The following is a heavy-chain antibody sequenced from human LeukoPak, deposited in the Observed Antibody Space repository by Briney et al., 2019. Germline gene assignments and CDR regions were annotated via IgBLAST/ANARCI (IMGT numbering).Heavy chain of an antibody. Sequence: GGSLRLSCAASGFTVSSNYMSWVRQAPGKGLEWVSVIYSGGSTYYADSVKGRFTISRDNSKNTLYLQMNSLRAEDTAVYYCAKPLGDSSGYYFGFDYWGQGTLVTVSS. CDR3: AKPLGDSSGYYFGFDY. V-gene: IGHV3-66*04. D-gene: IGHD3-22*01. CDR1: GFTVSSNY. J-gene: IGHJ4*02. CDR2: IYSGGST.